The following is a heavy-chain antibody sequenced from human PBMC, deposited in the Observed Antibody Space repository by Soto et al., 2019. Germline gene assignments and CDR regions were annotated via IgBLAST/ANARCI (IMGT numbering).Heavy chain of an antibody. CDR1: GGSISSGDYY. D-gene: IGHD6-13*01. CDR2: IYYRGST. J-gene: IGHJ6*02. CDR3: ARDQWWAAAGTYYGMDV. V-gene: IGHV4-30-4*01. Sequence: QVQLQESGPGLVKPSQTLSLTCTVSGGSISSGDYYWSWIRQPPGKGLEWIGYIYYRGSTYYNPSLKSRVTIAGATSKNQFSLKLSSVTAADTAVYYCARDQWWAAAGTYYGMDVWGQGTTVTVSS.